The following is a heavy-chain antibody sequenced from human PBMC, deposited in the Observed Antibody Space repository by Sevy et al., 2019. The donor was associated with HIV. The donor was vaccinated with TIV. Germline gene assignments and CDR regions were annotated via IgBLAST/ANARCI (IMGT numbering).Heavy chain of an antibody. V-gene: IGHV3-7*01. CDR2: IKQDMSEK. CDR1: GFTFSSYW. D-gene: IGHD3-22*01. CDR3: ARAQQVTMLVVIGGLYFDF. J-gene: IGHJ4*02. Sequence: GGYLSLSCAASGFTFSSYWMTWVRQAPGKGLEWVANIKQDMSEKYYADSVKGRFTISRDNARNSLYLQMESLRAEDTAVYYCARAQQVTMLVVIGGLYFDFWGQGTLVTVSS.